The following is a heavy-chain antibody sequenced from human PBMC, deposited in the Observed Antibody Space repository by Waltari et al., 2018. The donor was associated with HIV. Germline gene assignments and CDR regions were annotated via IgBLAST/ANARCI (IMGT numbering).Heavy chain of an antibody. CDR1: GAPISSTPYC. D-gene: IGHD2-8*01. V-gene: IGHV4-39*01. CDR2: VSSSGST. CDR3: VRHSRGTGVDTEAFDS. J-gene: IGHJ4*02. Sequence: QLQLQESGPGLVKPSETLSLTCTVSGAPISSTPYCCGWIRQPPGKGLEWIGSVSSSGSTYYTPSLRRRVTISVDTSRNHFSLRLTSVTAADTAVYFCVRHSRGTGVDTEAFDSWGQGTRVTVSS.